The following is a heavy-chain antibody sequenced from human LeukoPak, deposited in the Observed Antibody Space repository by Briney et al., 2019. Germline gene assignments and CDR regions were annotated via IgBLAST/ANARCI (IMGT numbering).Heavy chain of an antibody. Sequence: SETLSLTCTVSGYSISSGYNWGWIRQLPGKGLEWIGYISHSGSTYYNPSLKNRLTISLDTSKNQFSLRLSSVTAADTAVYYCARVWYGGKSGPDYWGQGTLVTVSS. CDR2: ISHSGST. CDR1: GYSISSGYN. D-gene: IGHD1-26*01. V-gene: IGHV4-38-2*02. J-gene: IGHJ4*02. CDR3: ARVWYGGKSGPDY.